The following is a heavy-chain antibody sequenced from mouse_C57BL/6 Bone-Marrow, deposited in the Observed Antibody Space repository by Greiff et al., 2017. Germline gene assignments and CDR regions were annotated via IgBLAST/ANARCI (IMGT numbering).Heavy chain of an antibody. Sequence: QVQLKQPGTELVKPGASVKLSCKASGYTFTSYWMHWVKQRPGQGLEWIGNINPSNGGTNYNEKFKSKATLTVDKSSSTAYMQLSSLTSEDSAVYYWARSPYYYGSSYAMDYWGQGTSVTVSS. CDR3: ARSPYYYGSSYAMDY. J-gene: IGHJ4*01. CDR2: INPSNGGT. CDR1: GYTFTSYW. D-gene: IGHD1-1*01. V-gene: IGHV1-53*01.